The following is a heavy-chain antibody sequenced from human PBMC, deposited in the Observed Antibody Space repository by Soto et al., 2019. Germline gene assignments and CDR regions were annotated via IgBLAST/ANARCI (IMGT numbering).Heavy chain of an antibody. J-gene: IGHJ3*02. V-gene: IGHV1-69*02. CDR2: IIPILGIA. Sequence: KVSCKASGGTFSSYTISWVRQAPGQGLEWMGRIIPILGIANYAQKFQGRVTITADKSTSTAYMELSSLRSEDTAVYYCARGGYCSSTSCFNPRAFDIWGQGTMVTVSS. D-gene: IGHD2-2*01. CDR3: ARGGYCSSTSCFNPRAFDI. CDR1: GGTFSSYT.